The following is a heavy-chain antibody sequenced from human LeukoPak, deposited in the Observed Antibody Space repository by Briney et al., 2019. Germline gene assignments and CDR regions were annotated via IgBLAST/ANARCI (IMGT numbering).Heavy chain of an antibody. CDR2: IRSKAYGGTT. V-gene: IGHV3-49*04. Sequence: GGSLRLSCTASGFTFGDYAMSWVRQAPGKGLEWVGFIRSKAYGGTTEYAASVKGRFTISRDDSKSIAYLQMNSLKTEDTAVYYCTRGYDYGGKTLDYWGQGTLVTVSS. CDR3: TRGYDYGGKTLDY. D-gene: IGHD4-23*01. J-gene: IGHJ4*02. CDR1: GFTFGDYA.